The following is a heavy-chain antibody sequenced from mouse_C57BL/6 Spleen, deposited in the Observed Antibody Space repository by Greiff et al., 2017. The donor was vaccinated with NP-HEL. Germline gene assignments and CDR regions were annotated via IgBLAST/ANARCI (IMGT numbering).Heavy chain of an antibody. CDR1: GYTFTDYE. CDR3: TRRSSSYRYFDV. J-gene: IGHJ1*03. Sequence: QVQLQQSGAELVRPGASVTLSCKASGYTFTDYEMHWVKQTPVHGLEWIGAIDPETGGTAYNQKFKGKAILTADKSSSTAYMELRSLTSEDSAVYYCTRRSSSYRYFDVWGTGTTVTVSS. D-gene: IGHD1-1*01. V-gene: IGHV1-15*01. CDR2: IDPETGGT.